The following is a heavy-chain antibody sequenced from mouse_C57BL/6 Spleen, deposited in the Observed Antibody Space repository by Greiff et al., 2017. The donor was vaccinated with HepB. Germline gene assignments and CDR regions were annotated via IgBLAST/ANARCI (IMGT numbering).Heavy chain of an antibody. V-gene: IGHV5-17*01. CDR1: GFTFSDYG. Sequence: EVKLMESGGGLVKPGGSLKLSCAASGFTFSDYGMHWVRQAPEKGLEWVAYISSGSSTIYYADTVKGRFTISRDNAKNTLFLQMTSLRSEDTAMYYCARAYGYGSYWGQGTLVTVSA. J-gene: IGHJ3*01. CDR3: ARAYGYGSY. CDR2: ISSGSSTI. D-gene: IGHD2-2*01.